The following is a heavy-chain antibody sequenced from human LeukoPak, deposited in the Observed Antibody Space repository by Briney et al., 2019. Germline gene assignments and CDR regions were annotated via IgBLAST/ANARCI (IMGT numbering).Heavy chain of an antibody. J-gene: IGHJ4*02. V-gene: IGHV1-18*01. Sequence: GASVKVSCKASGGTFSSYAISWVRQAPGQGLEWMGWISTYNGNTNSTQAFQGRVTLTTDTSTRTAYMELRSLTSDDTAVYYCARDRNLWGSLASRPADYWGQGTLVTVSS. D-gene: IGHD3-16*01. CDR1: GGTFSSYA. CDR2: ISTYNGNT. CDR3: ARDRNLWGSLASRPADY.